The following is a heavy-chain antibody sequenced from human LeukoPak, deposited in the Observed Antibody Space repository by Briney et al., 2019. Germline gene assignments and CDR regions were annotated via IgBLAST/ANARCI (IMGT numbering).Heavy chain of an antibody. J-gene: IGHJ5*02. V-gene: IGHV1-69*06. CDR2: IIPFFGTT. CDR1: GGTFNTYA. Sequence: SVKVSCKAFGGTFNTYAITWVRQAPGQGLEWMGRIIPFFGTTNDAQMFQGRVTITADTSTRTVFMELSSLRSDDTAVYYCARDRDFYDSNGYCDHWGQGTLVTVSS. CDR3: ARDRDFYDSNGYCDH. D-gene: IGHD3-22*01.